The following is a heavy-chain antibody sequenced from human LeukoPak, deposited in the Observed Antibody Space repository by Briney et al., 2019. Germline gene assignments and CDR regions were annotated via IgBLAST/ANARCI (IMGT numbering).Heavy chain of an antibody. CDR3: ARDMPYYGFWSVGYYYYYGMDV. CDR2: ISSSGSTI. J-gene: IGHJ6*02. V-gene: IGHV3-48*03. D-gene: IGHD3-3*01. CDR1: GFTFSSYE. Sequence: GGSLRLSCAASGFTFSSYEMNWVRQAPGKGLEWVSYISSSGSTIYYADSVKGRFTISRDNAKNSLYLQMNSLRAEDTAVYYCARDMPYYGFWSVGYYYYYGMDVWGQGTTVTVSS.